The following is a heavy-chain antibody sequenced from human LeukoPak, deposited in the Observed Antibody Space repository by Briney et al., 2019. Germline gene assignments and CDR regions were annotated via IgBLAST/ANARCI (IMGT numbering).Heavy chain of an antibody. CDR2: IDPDDPYT. CDR1: GYSFTTYW. D-gene: IGHD6-13*01. V-gene: IGHV5-10-1*01. J-gene: IGHJ4*02. CDR3: ARQTEHHLVLEN. Sequence: GESLKISCTGSGYSFTTYWISWVRQKPGKGLEWMGRIDPDDPYTNYSPSFQGHVTISVDRSLGAAYLQWTSLKASDTAIYYCARQTEHHLVLENWGQGTLVTVSS.